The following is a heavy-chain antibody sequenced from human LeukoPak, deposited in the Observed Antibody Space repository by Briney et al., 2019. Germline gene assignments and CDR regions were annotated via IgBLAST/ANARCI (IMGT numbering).Heavy chain of an antibody. V-gene: IGHV1-18*01. J-gene: IGHJ4*02. CDR2: ISAYNGNT. CDR3: ARGGEGPHQPFDY. D-gene: IGHD7-27*01. Sequence: ASVKVSCKASGYTFTSYGIIWVRQAPGQGLEWMGWISAYNGNTNYAQKFQGRVTMTRDTSISTAYMELSRLRSDDTAVYYCARGGEGPHQPFDYWGQGTLVTVSS. CDR1: GYTFTSYG.